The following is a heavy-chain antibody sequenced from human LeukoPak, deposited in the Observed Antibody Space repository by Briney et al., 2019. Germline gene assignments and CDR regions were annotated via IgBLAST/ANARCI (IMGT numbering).Heavy chain of an antibody. V-gene: IGHV3-30*18. CDR3: AKDGEAYCSGGSCWYYFDY. J-gene: IGHJ4*02. CDR2: ISYDGSNK. CDR1: GFTFSSYG. Sequence: GGSLRLSCAASGFTFSSYGMHWVRQAPGKGLEWVAVISYDGSNKYYADSVKRRFTISRENSKNTLYLQMNSLRAEDTAVYYCAKDGEAYCSGGSCWYYFDYWGQGTLVTVSS. D-gene: IGHD2-15*01.